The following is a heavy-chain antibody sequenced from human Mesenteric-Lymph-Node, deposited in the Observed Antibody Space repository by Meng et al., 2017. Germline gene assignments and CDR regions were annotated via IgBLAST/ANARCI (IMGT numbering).Heavy chain of an antibody. J-gene: IGHJ6*02. V-gene: IGHV4-34*01. Sequence: ESLKISCAASGFTFSSYSMNWVRQAPGKGLEWIGEINHSGSTNYNPSLKSRVTISVDTSKNQFSLKLSSVTAADTAVYYCARGIYSYGMDVWGQGTTVTVSS. CDR2: INHSGST. CDR1: GFTFSSYS. CDR3: ARGIYSYGMDV.